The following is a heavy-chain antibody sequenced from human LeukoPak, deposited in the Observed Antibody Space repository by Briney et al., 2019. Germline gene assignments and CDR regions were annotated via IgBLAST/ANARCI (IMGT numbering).Heavy chain of an antibody. Sequence: GGSLRLSCAASGFTFGDYAMHWVRQSPGKGLQWVSFISWDSRSVYYADSVKGRFAISRDNNKKSVFLQMNSLTVEDTAFYYCARDSQDCSASTCYFDYWGQGTLVTVSA. CDR3: ARDSQDCSASTCYFDY. CDR1: GFTFGDYA. V-gene: IGHV3-43D*03. CDR2: ISWDSRSV. D-gene: IGHD2-15*01. J-gene: IGHJ4*02.